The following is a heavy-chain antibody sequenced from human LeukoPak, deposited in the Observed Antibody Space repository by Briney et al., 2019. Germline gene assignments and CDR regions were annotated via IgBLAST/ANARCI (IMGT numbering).Heavy chain of an antibody. CDR3: ARGRDYYYMDV. V-gene: IGHV1-8*02. Sequence: ASVKVSCKASGEIDSSYGISWVRQATGQGLEWMGWMNPNSGNTGYAQKFQGRVTMTRNTSISTAYMELSSLRSEDTAVYYCARGRDYYYMDVWGKGTTVTVSS. CDR1: GEIDSSYG. CDR2: MNPNSGNT. J-gene: IGHJ6*03.